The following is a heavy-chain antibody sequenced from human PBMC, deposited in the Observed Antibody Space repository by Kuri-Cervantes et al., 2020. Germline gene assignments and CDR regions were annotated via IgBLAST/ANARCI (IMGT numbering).Heavy chain of an antibody. D-gene: IGHD3-10*01. Sequence: SETLSLTCAVSGGSISSGGYSWSWIRQPPGKGLEWIGYIYHSGSTYYNPSLKSRVTISVDRSKNQFSLKLSSVTAADTAVYYCARGDPGSYCSYWGQGTLVTVSS. CDR2: IYHSGST. V-gene: IGHV4-30-2*01. CDR3: ARGDPGSYCSY. CDR1: GGSISSGGYS. J-gene: IGHJ4*02.